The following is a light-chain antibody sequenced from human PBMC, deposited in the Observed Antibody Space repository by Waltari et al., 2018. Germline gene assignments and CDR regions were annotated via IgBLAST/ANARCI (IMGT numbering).Light chain of an antibody. V-gene: IGLV1-44*01. CDR3: ASWDDTLNGYV. Sequence: QSVLTQPPSASGTPGQRVTISCSGSSSNLGSNPVNRYHQRPETAPKLLLHSNSPRPSGVPTRISGSKSGTSASLAISGLQSEDEAQYFCASWDDTLNGYVFGIGTKVTVL. CDR2: SNS. CDR1: SSNLGSNP. J-gene: IGLJ1*01.